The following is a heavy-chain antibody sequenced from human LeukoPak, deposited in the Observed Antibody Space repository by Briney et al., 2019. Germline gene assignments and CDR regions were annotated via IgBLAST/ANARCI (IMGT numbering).Heavy chain of an antibody. CDR1: GGSFSGYY. D-gene: IGHD3-3*01. V-gene: IGHV4-34*01. CDR3: ARGTWDDFWSGYYSNYFDY. J-gene: IGHJ4*02. CDR2: INHSGST. Sequence: PSETLSLTCAVYGGSFSGYYWSWIRQPPGKGLEWIGEINHSGSTNYNPSLKSRVTISVDTSKNQFSLKLSSVTAADTAVYYCARGTWDDFWSGYYSNYFDYWGQGTLVTVSS.